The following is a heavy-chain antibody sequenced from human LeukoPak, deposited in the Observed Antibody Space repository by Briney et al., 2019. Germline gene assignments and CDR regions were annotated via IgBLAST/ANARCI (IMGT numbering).Heavy chain of an antibody. D-gene: IGHD6-19*01. J-gene: IGHJ4*02. CDR2: INHSGST. CDR3: ARMGSGWEIDY. Sequence: PSETLSLTCAVYGGSFSGYYWSWIRQPPGKGLEWIGEINHSGSTNYNPSLKSRVPISVDTSKNQFSLKLSSVTAADTAVYYCARMGSGWEIDYWGQGTLVTVSS. CDR1: GGSFSGYY. V-gene: IGHV4-34*01.